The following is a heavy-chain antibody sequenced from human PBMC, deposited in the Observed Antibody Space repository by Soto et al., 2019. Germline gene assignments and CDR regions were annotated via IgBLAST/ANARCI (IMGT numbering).Heavy chain of an antibody. CDR2: VNPNSGNT. D-gene: IGHD3-22*01. Sequence: QVQLVQSGAEVKKPGASVKVSCKASGYTFTSYDINWVRQATGQGLEWMGWVNPNSGNTGYAQKFQGRVTMTRNTSISTAYMELSSLRSEDTAVYYCATTLYYYDSSGYPDAFDIWGQGTMVTVSS. CDR1: GYTFTSYD. V-gene: IGHV1-8*01. CDR3: ATTLYYYDSSGYPDAFDI. J-gene: IGHJ3*02.